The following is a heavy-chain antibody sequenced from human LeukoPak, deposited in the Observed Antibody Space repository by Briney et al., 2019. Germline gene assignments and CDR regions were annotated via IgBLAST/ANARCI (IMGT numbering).Heavy chain of an antibody. CDR3: ARHVSPSDWFDP. J-gene: IGHJ5*02. CDR1: GGSISSYY. Sequence: SETLSLTCTVSGGSISSYYWSWIRQPPGKGLEWIGYIYYSGSTNYNPSLKSRVTIPVDTSKNQFSLKLSSVTAADTAVYYCARHVSPSDWFDPWGQGTLVTVSS. D-gene: IGHD2/OR15-2a*01. CDR2: IYYSGST. V-gene: IGHV4-59*08.